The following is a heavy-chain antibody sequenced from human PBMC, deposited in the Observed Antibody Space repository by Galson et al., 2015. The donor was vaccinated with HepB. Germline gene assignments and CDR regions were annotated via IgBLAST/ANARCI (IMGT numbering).Heavy chain of an antibody. CDR1: GVTFSSYA. Sequence: SVKVSCKASGVTFSSYAISWVRQAPGQGLEWMGGIIPIFGTANYAQKFQGRVTITADESTSTAYMELSSLRSEDTAVYYCARRTTTPRDAFDIWGQGTMVTVSS. V-gene: IGHV1-69*13. CDR2: IIPIFGTA. CDR3: ARRTTTPRDAFDI. J-gene: IGHJ3*02. D-gene: IGHD4-17*01.